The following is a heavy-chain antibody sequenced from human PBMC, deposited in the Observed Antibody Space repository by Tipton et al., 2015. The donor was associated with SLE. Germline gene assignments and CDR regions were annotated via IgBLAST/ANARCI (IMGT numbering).Heavy chain of an antibody. V-gene: IGHV4-59*12. D-gene: IGHD3-3*01. Sequence: TLSLTCTVSGGSISSYYWSWIRQPPGKGLEWIGFIYYSGSTNYNPSLKSRVTISVDTSKNQFSLKLSPVTAADPAVYYCARDATIFGVVTFFDYWGQGTLVTASS. CDR3: ARDATIFGVVTFFDY. CDR1: GGSISSYY. CDR2: IYYSGST. J-gene: IGHJ4*02.